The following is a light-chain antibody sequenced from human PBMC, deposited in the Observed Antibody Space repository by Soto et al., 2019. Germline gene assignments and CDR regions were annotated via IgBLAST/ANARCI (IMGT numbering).Light chain of an antibody. Sequence: EIGLTQSPGTLSLSPGERAILSCRASQRVGSSSLAWYQQRPGQAPRLLIYGVSTRATGIPDRFSGSGSGTDFTLTISRLESEDFAVYFCQQFGTSPAFGGGTKVEIK. CDR3: QQFGTSPA. V-gene: IGKV3-20*01. CDR1: QRVGSSS. J-gene: IGKJ4*01. CDR2: GVS.